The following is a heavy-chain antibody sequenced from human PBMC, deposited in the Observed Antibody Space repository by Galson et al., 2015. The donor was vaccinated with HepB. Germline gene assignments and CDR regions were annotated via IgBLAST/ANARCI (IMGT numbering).Heavy chain of an antibody. V-gene: IGHV4-30-4*01. CDR2: IYYSGST. CDR3: AREEIIPSLHLFDY. Sequence: LSLTCTVSGGSISSGSYYWSWIRQPPGKGLEWIGYIYYSGSTYYNPSLESRVTISVDTSKNQFSLKLSSVTAADTAVYYCAREEIIPSLHLFDYWGQGTLVTVSS. J-gene: IGHJ4*02. D-gene: IGHD5-24*01. CDR1: GGSISSGSYY.